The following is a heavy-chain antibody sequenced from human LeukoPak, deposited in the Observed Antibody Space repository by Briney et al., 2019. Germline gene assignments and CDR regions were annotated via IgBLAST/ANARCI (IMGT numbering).Heavy chain of an antibody. CDR3: ARSGWQQLVRRGMEVDY. J-gene: IGHJ4*02. D-gene: IGHD6-13*01. V-gene: IGHV5-51*01. CDR2: IYPGDSDT. Sequence: GESLKIPCKGSGYSFTSYWIGWVRQMPGKGLEWMGIIYPGDSDTRYSPSFQGQVTISADKSISTAYLQWSSLKASDTAMYYCARSGWQQLVRRGMEVDYWGQGTLVTVSS. CDR1: GYSFTSYW.